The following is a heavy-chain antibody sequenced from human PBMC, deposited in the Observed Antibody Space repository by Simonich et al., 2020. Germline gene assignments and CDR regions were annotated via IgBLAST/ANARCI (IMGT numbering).Heavy chain of an antibody. D-gene: IGHD2-15*01. CDR1: GYTFTSYG. CDR2: LRAYNGNT. Sequence: QVQLVQSGAEVKKPGTSVKVSCKASGYTFTSYGISWVSKAPGQGLEWMVWLRAYNGNTNYAQKLQGRVTLTTDTATSTAYMELRSLRSDDTAVYYCARASRGSWWYYYFDYWGQGTLVTVSS. V-gene: IGHV1-18*01. J-gene: IGHJ4*02. CDR3: ARASRGSWWYYYFDY.